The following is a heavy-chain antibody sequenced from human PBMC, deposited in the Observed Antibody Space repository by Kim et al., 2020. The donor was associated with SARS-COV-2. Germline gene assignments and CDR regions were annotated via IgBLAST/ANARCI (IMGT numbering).Heavy chain of an antibody. V-gene: IGHV3-21*01. CDR2: ISSSSSYI. D-gene: IGHD1-26*01. CDR3: ARCRLVGAIVDAFDI. CDR1: GFTFSSYS. J-gene: IGHJ3*02. Sequence: GGSLRLSCAASGFTFSSYSMNWVRQAPGKGLEWVSSISSSSSYIYYADSVKGRFTISRDNAKNSLYLQMNSLRAEDTAVYYCARCRLVGAIVDAFDIWGQGTMVTVSS.